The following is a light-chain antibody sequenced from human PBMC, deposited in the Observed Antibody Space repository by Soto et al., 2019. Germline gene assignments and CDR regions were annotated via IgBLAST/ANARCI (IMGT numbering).Light chain of an antibody. CDR1: QKVNTY. J-gene: IGKJ1*01. CDR3: QQTYSNHQT. CDR2: GAS. V-gene: IGKV1-39*01. Sequence: DIQMTQSPSALSASVGDRVSITCRASQKVNTYLNWYQQKPGKAPNLLIYGASNLQGGVPSRFSGSGSGTDFTLTISSLHPEDFAVYYCQQTYSNHQTFGHGTKVDIK.